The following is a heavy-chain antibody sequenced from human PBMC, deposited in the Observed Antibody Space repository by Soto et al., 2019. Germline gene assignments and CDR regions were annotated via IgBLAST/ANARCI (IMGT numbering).Heavy chain of an antibody. V-gene: IGHV3-33*01. CDR3: ARDPSLLGYCSSTSHPTHTFDP. J-gene: IGHJ5*02. CDR2: IWYDGSNK. Sequence: GGSLRLSCAASGFTFSSYGMHWVRQAPGKGLEWVAVIWYDGSNKYYADSVKGRFTISRDNSKNTLYLQMNSLRAEDTAVYYCARDPSLLGYCSSTSHPTHTFDPWGQGTLVTVSS. D-gene: IGHD2-2*01. CDR1: GFTFSSYG.